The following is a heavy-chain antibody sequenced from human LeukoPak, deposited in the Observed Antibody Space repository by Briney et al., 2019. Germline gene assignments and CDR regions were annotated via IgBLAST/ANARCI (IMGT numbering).Heavy chain of an antibody. CDR3: AKVGTVIVVVTAPFDY. V-gene: IGHV1-18*01. J-gene: IGHJ4*02. D-gene: IGHD2-21*02. Sequence: ASVKVSCKASGYTFTSYGISWVRQAPGQGLEWMGWISAYNGNTNYAQKLQGRVTMTTDTSTSTAYMELRSLRSDDTAVYYCAKVGTVIVVVTAPFDYWGQGTLVTVSS. CDR1: GYTFTSYG. CDR2: ISAYNGNT.